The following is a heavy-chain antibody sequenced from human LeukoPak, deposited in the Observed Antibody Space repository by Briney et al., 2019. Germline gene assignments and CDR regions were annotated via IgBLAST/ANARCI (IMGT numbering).Heavy chain of an antibody. V-gene: IGHV3-23*01. Sequence: PGGSLRLSCAASGFTFRSYPMTWVRQAPGKGLEWVSSISGSASGIYYADSVKGRLTISRDNSKNTLYLQMNSLRAEDTAVYYCAREDYDFWSGYSKEENWFDPWGQGTLVTVSS. J-gene: IGHJ5*02. CDR1: GFTFRSYP. CDR2: ISGSASGI. D-gene: IGHD3-3*01. CDR3: AREDYDFWSGYSKEENWFDP.